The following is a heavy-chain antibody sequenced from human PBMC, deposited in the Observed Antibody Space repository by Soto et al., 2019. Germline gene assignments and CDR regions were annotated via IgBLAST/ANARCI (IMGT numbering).Heavy chain of an antibody. J-gene: IGHJ6*02. CDR1: GGPFSSFA. D-gene: IGHD6-6*01. CDR3: PRDSSPNYYYYGMDV. V-gene: IGHV1-69*13. Sequence: GGSVKVCLKASGGPFSSFAISLVRQAPAQGLEWMGGIIPIFGTANYAQKFQGRVTITADESTSTAYMDLSSLRSEDTAVYYCPRDSSPNYYYYGMDVWGQGTTVTVSS. CDR2: IIPIFGTA.